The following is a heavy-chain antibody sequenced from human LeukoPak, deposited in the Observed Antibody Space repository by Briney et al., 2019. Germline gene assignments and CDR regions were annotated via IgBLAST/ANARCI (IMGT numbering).Heavy chain of an antibody. D-gene: IGHD6-13*01. Sequence: GGSLRLSCAASGFTFSNYAMSWVRQAPGKGLEWVSAISGNGDITYYTDSVKGRFTISRDNSKNTLYLQMNSLRAEDTAVYYCARSAIAAAPFDYWGQGTLVTVSS. CDR3: ARSAIAAAPFDY. CDR1: GFTFSNYA. V-gene: IGHV3-23*01. J-gene: IGHJ4*02. CDR2: ISGNGDIT.